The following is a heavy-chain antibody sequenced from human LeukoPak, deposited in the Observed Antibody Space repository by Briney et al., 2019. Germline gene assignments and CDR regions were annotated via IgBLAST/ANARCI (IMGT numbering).Heavy chain of an antibody. CDR3: ARDHDSYSSSWTFDY. CDR2: ISSSSSYI. J-gene: IGHJ4*02. CDR1: GFTFDDYG. Sequence: GGSLRLSCAASGFTFDDYGMNWVRQAPGKGLEWVSSISSSSSYIYYADSVKGRFTISRDNAKNSLYLQMNSLRAEDTAVYYCARDHDSYSSSWTFDYWGQGTLVTVSS. V-gene: IGHV3-21*01. D-gene: IGHD6-13*01.